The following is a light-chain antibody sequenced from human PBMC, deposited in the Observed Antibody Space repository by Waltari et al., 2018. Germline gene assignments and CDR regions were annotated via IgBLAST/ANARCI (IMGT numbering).Light chain of an antibody. CDR1: SNDVGGYNY. CDR2: DVN. J-gene: IGLJ3*02. CDR3: SSCASTIPLGV. Sequence: SAPTQPASVSGAPGQSITISCTGISNDVGGYNYVSWYQQHPGKAPKLIIYDVNNRPSGISYRFSGSKSGDTASLTISGLQPEDEADYYCSSCASTIPLGVFGGGTKLTVL. V-gene: IGLV2-14*01.